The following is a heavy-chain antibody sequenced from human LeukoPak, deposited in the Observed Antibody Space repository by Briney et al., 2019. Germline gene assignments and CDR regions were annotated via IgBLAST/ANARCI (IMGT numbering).Heavy chain of an antibody. Sequence: SETLSLTCTVSGGSISSYHWSWIRQPAGKGLEWIGRIYTSGSTNYNPSLKSRVTMSVDTSKNQFSLKLSSVTAADTAVYYCARDRWAYYGPTPGHWFDPWGQGTLVTVSS. D-gene: IGHD3-10*01. CDR1: GGSISSYH. CDR2: IYTSGST. CDR3: ARDRWAYYGPTPGHWFDP. V-gene: IGHV4-4*07. J-gene: IGHJ5*02.